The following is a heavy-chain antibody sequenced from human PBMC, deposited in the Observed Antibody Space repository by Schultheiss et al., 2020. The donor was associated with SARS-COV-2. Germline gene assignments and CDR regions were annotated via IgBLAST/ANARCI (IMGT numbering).Heavy chain of an antibody. J-gene: IGHJ4*02. CDR2: IWYDGSNK. Sequence: GESLKISCAASGFTFSSYGMHWVRQAPGKGLEWVAVIWYDGSNKYYADSVKGRFTISRDNSKNTLYLQMNSLRAEDTAVYYCAILAVAGTHQFDYWGQGTLVTVSS. CDR3: AILAVAGTHQFDY. CDR1: GFTFSSYG. V-gene: IGHV3-33*01. D-gene: IGHD6-19*01.